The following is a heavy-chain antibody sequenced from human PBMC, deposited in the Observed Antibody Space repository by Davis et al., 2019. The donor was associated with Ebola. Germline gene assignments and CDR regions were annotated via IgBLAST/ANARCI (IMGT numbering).Heavy chain of an antibody. V-gene: IGHV3-21*01. J-gene: IGHJ4*02. CDR3: AKDMSVLMVYGPLDY. D-gene: IGHD2-8*01. CDR1: GFTFSSYS. CDR2: ISSSSSYI. Sequence: GESLKISCAASGFTFSSYSMNWVRQAPGKGLEWVSSISSSSSYIYYADSVKGRFTISRDNAKNSLYLQMNSLRAEDTAVYYCAKDMSVLMVYGPLDYWGQGTLVTVSS.